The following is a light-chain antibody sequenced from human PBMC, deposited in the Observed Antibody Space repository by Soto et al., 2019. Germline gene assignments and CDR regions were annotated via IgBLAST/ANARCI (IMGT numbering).Light chain of an antibody. CDR3: QQRSNRPPIT. CDR1: QSVSSY. Sequence: EIVLTQSPATLSLSPGERATLSCRASQSVSSYLAWYQQKPGQAPRLLIYDASNSATGIPARFSGSGSGTDFTLTISSLEPEDFAVYYCQQRSNRPPITFGQGTRLEMK. CDR2: DAS. J-gene: IGKJ5*01. V-gene: IGKV3-11*01.